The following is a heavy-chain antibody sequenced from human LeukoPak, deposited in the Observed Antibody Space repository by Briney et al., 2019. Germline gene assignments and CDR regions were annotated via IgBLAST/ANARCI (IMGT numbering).Heavy chain of an antibody. CDR3: ARRADYSGSGIFAFDI. J-gene: IGHJ3*02. CDR2: IYHSGST. D-gene: IGHD3-10*01. Sequence: SETLSLTCAVSGYSISSGYYWGWIRQPPGKGLEWIGSIYHSGSTYYNPSLKSRVSISVDTSKNQFSLKLSSVTAADTAVYYCARRADYSGSGIFAFDIWGQGTMVIVSS. CDR1: GYSISSGYY. V-gene: IGHV4-38-2*01.